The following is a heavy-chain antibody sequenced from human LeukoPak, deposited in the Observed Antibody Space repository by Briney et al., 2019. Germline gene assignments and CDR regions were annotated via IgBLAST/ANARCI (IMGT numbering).Heavy chain of an antibody. CDR1: GGSISSYY. V-gene: IGHV4-59*01. CDR2: IYYSGST. Sequence: SETLSLTCTVSGGSISSYYWSWIRQPPGKGLEWIGYIYYSGSTKYNPSLKSRVTISVDTSKNQFSLRLSSVTAADTAVYYCARDGGRDSGSYYEDYWGQGTLVTVSS. J-gene: IGHJ4*02. CDR3: ARDGGRDSGSYYEDY. D-gene: IGHD1-26*01.